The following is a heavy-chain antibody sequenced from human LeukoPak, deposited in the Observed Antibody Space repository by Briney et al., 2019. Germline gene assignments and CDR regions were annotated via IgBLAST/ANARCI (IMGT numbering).Heavy chain of an antibody. J-gene: IGHJ4*02. D-gene: IGHD1-26*01. V-gene: IGHV4-59*01. Sequence: PSETLSLTCTVSGGSISDYYWSWIRQSPVRGLEWIGYLYYSGNTNYNPSLKSRLTISRDMAKNQFSLKLSSVTSADTAVYYCARGEYEDLVDNWGQGALVTVSS. CDR2: LYYSGNT. CDR3: ARGEYEDLVDN. CDR1: GGSISDYY.